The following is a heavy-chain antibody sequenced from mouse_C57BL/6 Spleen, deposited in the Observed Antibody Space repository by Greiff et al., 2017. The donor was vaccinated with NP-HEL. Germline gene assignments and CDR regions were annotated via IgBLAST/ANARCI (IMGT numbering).Heavy chain of an antibody. CDR1: GYTFTSYC. V-gene: IGHV1-59*01. Sequence: QVQLQQPGAELVRPGTSVKLSCTASGYTFTSYCMHWVKQRPGQGLEWIGVIYPSDSYTNYNQKFKGKATLTVDTSSSTAYMQLSSLTSEDSAVYYCASYLTGSFFAYWGQGTLVTVSA. CDR2: IYPSDSYT. J-gene: IGHJ3*01. D-gene: IGHD4-1*01. CDR3: ASYLTGSFFAY.